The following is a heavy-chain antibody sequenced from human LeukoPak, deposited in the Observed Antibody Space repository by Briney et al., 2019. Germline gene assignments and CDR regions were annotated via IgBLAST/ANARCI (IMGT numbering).Heavy chain of an antibody. CDR3: ARQAQNYYGSGAIDS. CDR2: IYPSDSDI. D-gene: IGHD3-10*01. J-gene: IGHJ4*02. Sequence: GEPLNISCKGSGSTFAHYWIGCGRQLPGRGLGWMGVIYPSDSDIRVSPSFQGQVTISADMSINTAYLQWTSLKASDTAIYYCARQAQNYYGSGAIDSWGQGSLLTVSS. CDR1: GSTFAHYW. V-gene: IGHV5-51*01.